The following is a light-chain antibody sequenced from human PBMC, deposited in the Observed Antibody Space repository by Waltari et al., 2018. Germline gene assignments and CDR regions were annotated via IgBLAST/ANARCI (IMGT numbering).Light chain of an antibody. CDR3: GTWDSDLSVV. CDR1: GSNIGNNF. Sequence: QSVLTQPPSVSAAAGQKVTISCSGSGSNIGNNFVSWYQQLPGTAPKLLIFDNNKRPSGIPDRFSGSKSGSSATLGIAGLQTGDEAEYYCGTWDSDLSVVFGAGTRLTVL. V-gene: IGLV1-51*01. J-gene: IGLJ2*01. CDR2: DNN.